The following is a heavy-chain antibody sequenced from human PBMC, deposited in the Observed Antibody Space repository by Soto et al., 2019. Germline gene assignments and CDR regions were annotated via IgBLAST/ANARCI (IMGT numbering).Heavy chain of an antibody. Sequence: QVQLVESGGGVVQPGRSLRLSCAVSGFTVSTYGMHWVRQAPGKGLEWVAVISRDGGTKYYADSVKGRFTISRDNYRNTLCLEMNSLRSDDMAVYYCTGEVASGYWGQGTLVTVSS. D-gene: IGHD2-8*02. V-gene: IGHV3-30*03. J-gene: IGHJ4*02. CDR2: ISRDGGTK. CDR1: GFTVSTYG. CDR3: TGEVASGY.